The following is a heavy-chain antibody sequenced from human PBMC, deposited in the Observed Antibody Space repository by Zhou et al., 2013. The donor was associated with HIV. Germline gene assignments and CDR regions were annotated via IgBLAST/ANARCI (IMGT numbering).Heavy chain of an antibody. Sequence: EVQLAQSGAEVKKPGESLKISCKASGYSFASFWIVWVRQMPGKDLEWMGIIYPGDSDTRYNPSFQGQVTISVDKSISTAYLQWSSLKASDTAMYYCARLYVWGSYRSPSDYWAREPWSPSPQ. CDR1: GYSFASFW. CDR3: ARLYVWGSYRSPSDY. V-gene: IGHV5-51*01. D-gene: IGHD3-16*02. CDR2: IYPGDSDT. J-gene: IGHJ4*02.